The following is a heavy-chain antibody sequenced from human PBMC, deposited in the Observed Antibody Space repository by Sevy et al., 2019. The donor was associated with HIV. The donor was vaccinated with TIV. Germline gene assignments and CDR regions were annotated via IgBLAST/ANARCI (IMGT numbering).Heavy chain of an antibody. CDR1: GGSISSYY. CDR2: TYYSGST. Sequence: SETLSLTCTVSGGSISSYYMRWVRQPPGKGLEWIGCTYYSGSTNYNPFLKSRVNISVDTSKNQFSLRPSSVTAADTAVYYCARERQLVLDYWGQGTLVTVSS. J-gene: IGHJ4*02. D-gene: IGHD6-13*01. V-gene: IGHV4-59*01. CDR3: ARERQLVLDY.